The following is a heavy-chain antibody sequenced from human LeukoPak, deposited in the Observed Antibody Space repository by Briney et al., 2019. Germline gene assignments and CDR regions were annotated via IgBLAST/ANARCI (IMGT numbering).Heavy chain of an antibody. CDR2: IYHAGTI. V-gene: IGHV3-33*01. CDR1: GFIFSHYA. CDR3: ARGALQARPDY. J-gene: IGHJ4*02. Sequence: PGGSLRLSCEASGFIFSHYAMHWVRQAPDKGLDWVAVIYHAGTIYAESVEGRFIISRDDSRNTLYLQMNSLKIEDTAVYFCARGALQARPDYWGQGTLITVSS. D-gene: IGHD6-6*01.